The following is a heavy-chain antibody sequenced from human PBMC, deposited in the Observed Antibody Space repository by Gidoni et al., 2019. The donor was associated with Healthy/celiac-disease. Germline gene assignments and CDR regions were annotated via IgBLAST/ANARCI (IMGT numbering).Heavy chain of an antibody. Sequence: EVQLVESGGGLVQPGRSLRLSCAASGCTFDDYAMHWVRQAPGKGLEGVSGISWNSGSIGYADSVKGRFTISRDNAKNSLYLQMNSLRAEDTALYYCAKSGQLGVEGAFDIWGQGTMVTVSS. CDR3: AKSGQLGVEGAFDI. V-gene: IGHV3-9*01. J-gene: IGHJ3*02. CDR1: GCTFDDYA. CDR2: ISWNSGSI. D-gene: IGHD3-10*01.